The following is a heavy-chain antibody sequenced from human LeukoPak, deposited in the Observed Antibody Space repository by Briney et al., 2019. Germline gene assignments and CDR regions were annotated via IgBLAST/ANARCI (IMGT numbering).Heavy chain of an antibody. V-gene: IGHV1-2*02. CDR1: GYSFTDYY. CDR2: INPNSGGT. CDR3: ARADRLHGGPYLIGP. J-gene: IGHJ5*02. D-gene: IGHD3-16*01. Sequence: ASVTVSCKTSGYSFTDYYMHWVRQAPGQGLEWMEWINPNSGGTSSAQKFQGRVTMTRDTSITTVYMEVNWLTSDDTAMYYCARADRLHGGPYLIGPWGQGTLVTVSS.